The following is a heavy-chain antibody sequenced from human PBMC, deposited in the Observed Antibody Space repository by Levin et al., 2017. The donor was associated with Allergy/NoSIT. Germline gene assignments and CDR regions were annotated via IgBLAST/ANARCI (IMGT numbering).Heavy chain of an antibody. CDR1: GFTFSDYY. V-gene: IGHV3-11*03. J-gene: IGHJ3*02. D-gene: IGHD3-10*01. Sequence: GESLKISCAASGFTFSDYYMSWIRQAPGKGLEWVSYISSSSSYTNYADSVKGRFTISRDNAKNSLYLQMNSLRAEDTAVYYCARIYGSGSSPRADAFDIWGQGTMVTVSS. CDR2: ISSSSSYT. CDR3: ARIYGSGSSPRADAFDI.